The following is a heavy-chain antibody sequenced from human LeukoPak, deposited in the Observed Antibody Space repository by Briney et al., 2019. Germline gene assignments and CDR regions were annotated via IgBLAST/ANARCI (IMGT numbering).Heavy chain of an antibody. J-gene: IGHJ5*02. D-gene: IGHD2-2*01. V-gene: IGHV1-2*02. CDR1: GYTFTGYY. Sequence: GASVKVSCKASGYTFTGYYMHWVRQAPGQGLEWMGWINPNSGDTNYAQKFQGRVTMTRDTSVSTAYMELSRLRSDDTAVYYCAKDFTAIVVVPAAMFDPWGQGTLVTVSS. CDR3: AKDFTAIVVVPAAMFDP. CDR2: INPNSGDT.